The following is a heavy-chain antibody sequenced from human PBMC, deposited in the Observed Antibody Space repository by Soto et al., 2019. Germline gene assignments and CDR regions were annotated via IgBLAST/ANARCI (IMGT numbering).Heavy chain of an antibody. Sequence: QLQLQESGPGLVKPSETLSLTCSVSGGSISSRTYYWGWIRQSPGKGLEWIATIDSGGTTYYKPSFKTRVTVSVDTYKNQLSLRLGSVTAADTAMYYCARYNNTSGINLWGQGTLVTVSS. CDR1: GGSISSRTYY. CDR3: ARYNNTSGINL. CDR2: IDSGGTT. D-gene: IGHD1-20*01. J-gene: IGHJ4*02. V-gene: IGHV4-39*01.